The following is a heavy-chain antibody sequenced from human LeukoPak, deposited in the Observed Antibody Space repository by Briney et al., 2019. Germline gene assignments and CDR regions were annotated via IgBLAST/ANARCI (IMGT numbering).Heavy chain of an antibody. V-gene: IGHV1-8*01. Sequence: GASVKLSCNACGYTFPNYDINWARQATGQGLEWMGWMNPHSGNKGYAQKFQGRVRMTRNTSISTAYMELSSLTSEDTAVYYCARRLGELSFFQYYYYMDVWGKGTTVTISS. J-gene: IGHJ6*03. CDR2: MNPHSGNK. CDR1: GYTFPNYD. CDR3: ARRLGELSFFQYYYYMDV. D-gene: IGHD3-16*02.